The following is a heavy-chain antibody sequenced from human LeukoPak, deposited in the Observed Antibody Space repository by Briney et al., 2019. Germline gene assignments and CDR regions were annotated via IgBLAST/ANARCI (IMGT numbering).Heavy chain of an antibody. V-gene: IGHV3-30*02. CDR1: GFTFSSYG. D-gene: IGHD3-9*01. Sequence: PGGSLRLSCAASGFTFSSYGMHWVRQAPGKGLGWVSFIRYDGSNKYYADSVKGRFTISRDNSKNTLYLQMNSLRAEDTDVYDNHWLGSAGYWGQGNLVTVSS. CDR3: HWLGSAGY. CDR2: IRYDGSNK. J-gene: IGHJ4*02.